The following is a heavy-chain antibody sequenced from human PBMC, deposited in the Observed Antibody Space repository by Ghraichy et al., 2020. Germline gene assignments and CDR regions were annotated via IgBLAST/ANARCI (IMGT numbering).Heavy chain of an antibody. D-gene: IGHD1-26*01. V-gene: IGHV4-59*01. CDR2: IYYSGST. J-gene: IGHJ4*02. Sequence: ESLNISCTVSGGSISSYYWSWIRQPPGKGLVWIGYIYYSGSTNYNPSLKSRVTISVDTSKNQFSLKLSSVTAADTAVYYCARDPPVGATAYWGQGTLVTVSS. CDR1: GGSISSYY. CDR3: ARDPPVGATAY.